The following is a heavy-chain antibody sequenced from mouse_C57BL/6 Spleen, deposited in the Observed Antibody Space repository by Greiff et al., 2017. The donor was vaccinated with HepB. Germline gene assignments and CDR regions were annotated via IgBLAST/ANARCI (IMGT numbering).Heavy chain of an antibody. J-gene: IGHJ4*01. V-gene: IGHV1-85*01. CDR2: IYPRDGST. CDR1: GYTFTSYD. Sequence: VQLLQSGPELVKPGASVKLSCKASGYTFTSYDINWVKQRPGQGLEWIGWIYPRDGSTKYNEKFKGKATLTVDTSSSTAYMELHSLTSEDSAVYFCARSITTVVATRAMDYWGQGTSVTVSS. D-gene: IGHD1-1*01. CDR3: ARSITTVVATRAMDY.